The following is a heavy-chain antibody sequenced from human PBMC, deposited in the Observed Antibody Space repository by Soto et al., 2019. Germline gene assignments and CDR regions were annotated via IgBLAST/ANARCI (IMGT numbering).Heavy chain of an antibody. CDR1: GYTFTSYD. Sequence: QVQLVQSGAEVKKPGASVKVSCKASGYTFTSYDINWVRQATGQGLEWMGWMNPNSGNTGYAQKFQGRVTMTRNTSISTAYMELSSLRSEDTAVYYCARASSLWGIFGNYYYYYMYVWGKGTTVTVSS. CDR2: MNPNSGNT. V-gene: IGHV1-8*01. D-gene: IGHD3-16*01. J-gene: IGHJ6*03. CDR3: ARASSLWGIFGNYYYYYMYV.